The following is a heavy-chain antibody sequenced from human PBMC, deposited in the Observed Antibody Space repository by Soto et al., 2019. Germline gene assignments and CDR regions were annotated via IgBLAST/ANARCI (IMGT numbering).Heavy chain of an antibody. D-gene: IGHD4-17*01. J-gene: IGHJ4*02. CDR2: IDPSDSYT. CDR3: ATSFTVTTNYFDY. CDR1: GYSFTSYW. V-gene: IGHV5-10-1*01. Sequence: GESLKISCKGSGYSFTSYWISWVRQMPGKGLEWMGRIDPSDSYTNYSPSFQGHVTISADKSISTAYLQWSSLKASDTAMYYCATSFTVTTNYFDYWGQGTLVTVS.